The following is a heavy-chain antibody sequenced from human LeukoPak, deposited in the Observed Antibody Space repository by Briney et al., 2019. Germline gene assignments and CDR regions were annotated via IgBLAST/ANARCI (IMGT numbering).Heavy chain of an antibody. CDR1: GGSISTYY. D-gene: IGHD1-7*01. V-gene: IGHV4-59*12. CDR3: ARGRSWTYVWFDP. CDR2: IYYTGST. J-gene: IGHJ5*02. Sequence: SETLSLTCTGSGGSISTYYWSWIRQPPGKGLEWIGYIYYTGSTNYNPSLKSRVTISVDTSKNQFSLKLSSVTAADTAVYYGARGRSWTYVWFDPWGQGTLVTVSS.